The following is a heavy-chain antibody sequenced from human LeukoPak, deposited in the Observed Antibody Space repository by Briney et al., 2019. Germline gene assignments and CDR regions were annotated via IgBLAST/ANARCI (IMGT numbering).Heavy chain of an antibody. CDR2: ISGSGGST. CDR3: AKGVGRGVLWTLDY. D-gene: IGHD3-10*01. CDR1: GFTFSSYA. V-gene: IGHV3-23*01. J-gene: IGHJ4*02. Sequence: PGGSLRLSCAASGFTFSSYAMSWVRQAPGKGLEWVSAISGSGGSTYYADSVKGRFTISRDNSKNTLYLQMNSLRAEDTAVHYCAKGVGRGVLWTLDYWGQGTLVTVSS.